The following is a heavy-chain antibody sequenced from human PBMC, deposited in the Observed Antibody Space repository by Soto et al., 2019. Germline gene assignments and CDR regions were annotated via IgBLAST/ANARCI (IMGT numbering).Heavy chain of an antibody. J-gene: IGHJ5*02. CDR2: ISAYNGNT. CDR1: GYTITSFQ. Sequence: QVQLVQSGAEVKKRGASVKVSCKASGYTITSFQSRWVRQAPGQGLEWMGWISAYNGNTNYAQNLQGRVTMTTDTSTSTADMELRSLRSDDTAMSSCARDSPPIASWGQGTLVTVSS. D-gene: IGHD3-3*02. V-gene: IGHV1-18*01. CDR3: ARDSPPIAS.